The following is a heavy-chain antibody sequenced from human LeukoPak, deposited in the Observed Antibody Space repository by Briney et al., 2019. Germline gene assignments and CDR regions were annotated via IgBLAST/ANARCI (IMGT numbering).Heavy chain of an antibody. CDR2: ISSSGSTI. CDR3: ARARNYDFWSGYYEYYFDY. J-gene: IGHJ4*02. Sequence: GGSLRLSCVASGFTFSDYYMSWIRQAPGKGLEWVSYISSSGSTIYYADSVKGRFTISRDNAKNSLYLQMNSLRAEDTAVYYCARARNYDFWSGYYEYYFDYWGQGTLVTVSS. D-gene: IGHD3-3*01. CDR1: GFTFSDYY. V-gene: IGHV3-11*01.